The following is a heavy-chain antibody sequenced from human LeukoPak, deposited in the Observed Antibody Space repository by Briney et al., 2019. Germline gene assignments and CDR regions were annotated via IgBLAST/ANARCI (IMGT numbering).Heavy chain of an antibody. D-gene: IGHD6-19*01. CDR2: IKQDGSEK. CDR1: GFTFNRCW. J-gene: IGHJ5*02. V-gene: IGHV3-7*03. CDR3: ARIAVAGTVWFDP. Sequence: GGSLRLSCVVSGFTFNRCWMNWVRQAPGKGLEWVANIKQDGSEKYYVDSVKGRFTISRDNAKNSLYLQMNSLRAEDTAVYYCARIAVAGTVWFDPWGQGTLVTVSS.